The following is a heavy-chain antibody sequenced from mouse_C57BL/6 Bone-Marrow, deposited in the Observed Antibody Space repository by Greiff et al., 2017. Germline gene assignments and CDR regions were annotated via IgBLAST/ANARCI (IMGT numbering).Heavy chain of an antibody. D-gene: IGHD1-1*01. J-gene: IGHJ2*01. Sequence: VQLLQSGPELVKPGASVKISCKASGYAFSSYWMNWVKQRPGKGLEWIGGIYPGDGDTNYNGKFKGKATLTADKSSSTAYMQLSSLTSEDSAVYYWATYYYGSSYGYWGQGTTLTVSS. CDR3: ATYYYGSSYGY. V-gene: IGHV1-82*01. CDR1: GYAFSSYW. CDR2: IYPGDGDT.